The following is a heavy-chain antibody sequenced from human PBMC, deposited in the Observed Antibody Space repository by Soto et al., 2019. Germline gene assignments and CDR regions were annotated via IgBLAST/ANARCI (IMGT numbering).Heavy chain of an antibody. D-gene: IGHD6-19*01. CDR3: ANTVAVGGRGDWDAFDI. Sequence: GGSLRLSCAACGFTFTSNAMSWVRQAPVKXLEWASAISGSGGSTYYADSVKGRFTISRDNSKNTLYLQMNSLRAEDTAVYYCANTVAVGGRGDWDAFDIWGQGTMVTASS. J-gene: IGHJ3*02. V-gene: IGHV3-23*01. CDR2: ISGSGGST. CDR1: GFTFTSNA.